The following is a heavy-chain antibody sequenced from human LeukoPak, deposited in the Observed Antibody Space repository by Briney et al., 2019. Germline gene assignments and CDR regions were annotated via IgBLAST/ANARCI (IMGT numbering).Heavy chain of an antibody. CDR1: GFTFSSYW. Sequence: IPGGSLRLSCAASGFTFSSYWMSWVRQAPGKGLEWIGNIYQTGSTYYNPSLTSRVTISIDTSKNQFSLKLSSVTAADTAVYYCAREVVAARPLDVWGKGTTVTVSS. J-gene: IGHJ6*04. D-gene: IGHD2-15*01. V-gene: IGHV4-4*02. CDR3: AREVVAARPLDV. CDR2: IYQTGST.